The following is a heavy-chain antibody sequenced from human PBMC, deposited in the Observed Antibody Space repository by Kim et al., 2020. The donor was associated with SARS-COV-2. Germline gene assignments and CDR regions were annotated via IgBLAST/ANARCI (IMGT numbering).Heavy chain of an antibody. D-gene: IGHD2-15*01. J-gene: IGHJ2*01. CDR3: ARVGVYCSGSSCYTPTYWYFDL. V-gene: IGHV3-74*01. CDR1: GFTFSKYW. CDR2: INGDGSST. Sequence: GGSLRLSCAASGFTFSKYWMHWVRQAPGKGLVWVSRINGDGSSTNYADSVKGRFTISRDNAKNMLYLQMNSLRAEDAALYYCARVGVYCSGSSCYTPTYWYFDLWGRGTLVTVSS.